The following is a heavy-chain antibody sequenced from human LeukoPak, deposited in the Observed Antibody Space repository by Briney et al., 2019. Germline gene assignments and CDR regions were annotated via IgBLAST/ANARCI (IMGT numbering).Heavy chain of an antibody. V-gene: IGHV3-23*01. Sequence: GGSLRLSCADSGFTFSTYAMTWVRQAPGKGLEWVSSISGDGGSRYYADSVKGRFTISRDNPKNTLYLQMSSLRVEDTAVYYCAKLGTLGGSQTEFWGQGTLVAVSS. CDR3: AKLGTLGGSQTEF. CDR1: GFTFSTYA. J-gene: IGHJ4*02. CDR2: ISGDGGSR. D-gene: IGHD1-26*01.